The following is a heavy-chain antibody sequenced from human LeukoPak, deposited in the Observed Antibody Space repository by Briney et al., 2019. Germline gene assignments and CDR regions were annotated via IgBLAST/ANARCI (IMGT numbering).Heavy chain of an antibody. V-gene: IGHV4-38-2*02. J-gene: IGHJ4*02. Sequence: SETLSLTCAVSGYSISSGYYWGWIRQPPGKGLEWIGNMYHSGSTYYNPSLKSRVTISVDTSKNQFSLKLSSVTAADTAVYYCARDYRYCSSTSCYAFDYWGQGNPGHRLL. D-gene: IGHD2-2*01. CDR2: MYHSGST. CDR3: ARDYRYCSSTSCYAFDY. CDR1: GYSISSGYY.